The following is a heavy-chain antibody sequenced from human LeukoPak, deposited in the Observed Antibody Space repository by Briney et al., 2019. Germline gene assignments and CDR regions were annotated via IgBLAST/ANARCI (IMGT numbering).Heavy chain of an antibody. CDR2: IYYSGST. Sequence: ASETLSLTCTVSGGSISSSSYYWGWIRQPPGKGLEWIGSIYYSGSTYYNPSLKSRVTISVDTSKNQFSLKLSSVTAADTAVYYCARQYDSSGSLDYWGQGTLVTVSS. V-gene: IGHV4-39*01. J-gene: IGHJ4*02. CDR1: GGSISSSSYY. CDR3: ARQYDSSGSLDY. D-gene: IGHD3-22*01.